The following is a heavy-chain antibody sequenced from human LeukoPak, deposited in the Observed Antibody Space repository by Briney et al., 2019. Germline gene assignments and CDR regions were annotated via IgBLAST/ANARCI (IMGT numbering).Heavy chain of an antibody. J-gene: IGHJ4*02. Sequence: PSETLSLTCTVSGGSINGYYWSRIRQPPGKGLEWIGYVYYSGSTDYNPSLRSRVTISVDTSKNQFSLKLSSVTAADTAVYYCARHLHYGGKPFDYWGQGALVTVSS. CDR3: ARHLHYGGKPFDY. V-gene: IGHV4-59*08. CDR2: VYYSGST. D-gene: IGHD4-23*01. CDR1: GGSINGYY.